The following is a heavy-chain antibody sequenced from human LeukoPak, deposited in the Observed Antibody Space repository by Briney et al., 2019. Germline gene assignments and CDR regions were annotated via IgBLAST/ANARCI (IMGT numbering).Heavy chain of an antibody. J-gene: IGHJ4*02. D-gene: IGHD4-23*01. CDR3: ARGGNRRMTYYFDY. CDR1: GGTFSSYA. V-gene: IGHV1-69*13. CDR2: IIPIFGTA. Sequence: ASVKVSCKASGGTFSSYAISWVRQAPGQGLEWMGGIIPIFGTANYAQKFQGRVTITADESTSTAYMELSSLRSEDTAVYYCARGGNRRMTYYFDYWGQGTLVTVSS.